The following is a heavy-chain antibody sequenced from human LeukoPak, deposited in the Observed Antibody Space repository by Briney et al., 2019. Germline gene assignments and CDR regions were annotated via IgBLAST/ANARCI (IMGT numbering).Heavy chain of an antibody. J-gene: IGHJ4*01. CDR1: GFTFSSYT. V-gene: IGHV3-21*01. CDR3: ARNNWGIDY. Sequence: GGSLRLSCAAFGFTFSSYTINWVRQAPGKGLEWVSSISSSSSYIYYADSVKGRFTISRDNAKNSLYLQMNSLRVEDTAIYYCARNNWGIDYWGLGTLVTVSS. CDR2: ISSSSSYI. D-gene: IGHD1/OR15-1a*01.